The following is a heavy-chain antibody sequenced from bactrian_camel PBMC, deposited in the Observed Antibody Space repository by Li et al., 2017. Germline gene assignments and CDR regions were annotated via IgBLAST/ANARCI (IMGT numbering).Heavy chain of an antibody. CDR1: GYTYDTYC. D-gene: IGHD1*01. V-gene: IGHV3S55*01. Sequence: HVQLVESGGGSVQAGGSLRLSCAARGYTYDTYCMGWFRRPPGKEREGIAVIDSDGDTAYADSVNGRFTISRDNAKNMMYLQMNSLKPEDTAVYYCVRHDTSTDTYSQPESQGTQVTVS. J-gene: IGHJ4*01. CDR2: IDSDGDT.